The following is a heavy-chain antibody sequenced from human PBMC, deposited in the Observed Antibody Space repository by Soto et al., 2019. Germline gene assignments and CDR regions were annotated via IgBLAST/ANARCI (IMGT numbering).Heavy chain of an antibody. CDR3: AKEGEHSSGWANFDY. D-gene: IGHD6-19*01. CDR2: ISGSGIST. CDR1: GFTFSSYA. V-gene: IGHV3-23*01. J-gene: IGHJ4*02. Sequence: GGSLRLSCAASGFTFSSYAMSWVRQAPGKGLEWVSAISGSGISTYYADSVKGRFTISRDNSKNTLYLQMSSLRAEDTAVYYCAKEGEHSSGWANFDYWGQGTLVTVSS.